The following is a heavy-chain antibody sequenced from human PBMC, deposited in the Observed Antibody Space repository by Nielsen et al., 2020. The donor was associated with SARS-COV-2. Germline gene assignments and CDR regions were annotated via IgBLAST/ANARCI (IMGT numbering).Heavy chain of an antibody. D-gene: IGHD3-22*01. J-gene: IGHJ3*02. CDR2: IIPIFGTA. CDR1: GGTFSSYA. V-gene: IGHV1-69*06. CDR3: ARDRSYYYDPEVGGAFDI. Sequence: SAKVSCKASGGTFSSYAISWVRQAPGQGLEWMGGIIPIFGTANYAQKFQGRVTITADKSTSTAYMELSSLRSEDTAVYYCARDRSYYYDPEVGGAFDIWGQGTMVTVSS.